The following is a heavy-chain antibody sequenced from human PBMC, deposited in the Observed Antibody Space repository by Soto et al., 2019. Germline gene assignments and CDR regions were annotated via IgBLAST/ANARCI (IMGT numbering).Heavy chain of an antibody. J-gene: IGHJ6*02. V-gene: IGHV3-30*18. CDR1: GFTFSSYG. CDR2: ISYDGSNK. D-gene: IGHD3-10*01. Sequence: GSLRLSCAASGFTFSSYGMHWVRQAPGKGLEWVAVISYDGSNKYYADSVKGRFTISRDNSKNTLYLQMNSLRAEDTAVYYCAKRRYYGSGRNRDYYGMDVWGQGTTVTVSS. CDR3: AKRRYYGSGRNRDYYGMDV.